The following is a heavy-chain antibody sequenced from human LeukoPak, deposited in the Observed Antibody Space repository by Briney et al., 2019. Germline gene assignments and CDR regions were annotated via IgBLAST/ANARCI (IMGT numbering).Heavy chain of an antibody. Sequence: GGSLRLSCAASGLTFSSYAMSWVRQAPGKGLEWVSAISGSSGHTYFADSVKGRFTISRDNSKNTLYLQMNSLRAEDTAVYYCARDQGLWVGFWSGYYDLWGQGTLVTVSS. CDR1: GLTFSSYA. D-gene: IGHD3-3*01. CDR3: ARDQGLWVGFWSGYYDL. CDR2: ISGSSGHT. J-gene: IGHJ4*02. V-gene: IGHV3-23*01.